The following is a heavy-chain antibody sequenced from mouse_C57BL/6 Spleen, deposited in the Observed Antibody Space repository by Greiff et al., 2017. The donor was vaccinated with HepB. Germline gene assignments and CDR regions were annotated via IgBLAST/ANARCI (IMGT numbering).Heavy chain of an antibody. D-gene: IGHD3-2*02. CDR2: IDPSDSYT. Sequence: QVQLQQPGAELVMPGASVMLSCKASGYTFTSYWMHWVKQRPGQGLERIGEIDPSDSYTNYNQKFKGKSTLTVDKSSSTAYMQLSSLTSEDSAVYYCASGTAQATPADYWGQGTTLSVSS. V-gene: IGHV1-69*01. J-gene: IGHJ2*01. CDR3: ASGTAQATPADY. CDR1: GYTFTSYW.